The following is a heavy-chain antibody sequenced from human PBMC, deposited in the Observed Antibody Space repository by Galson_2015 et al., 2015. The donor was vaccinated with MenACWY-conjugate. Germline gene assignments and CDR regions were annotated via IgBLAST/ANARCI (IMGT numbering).Heavy chain of an antibody. CDR1: GFTFSGYS. Sequence: SLRLSCAASGFTFSGYSMNWVRQAPGKGLEWVSSISSSSSYIYYADSVKGRFTISRGNAKNSLYLQMNSLRAEDTAVYYCAREGYGYYFDYWGQGTLVTVSS. CDR3: AREGYGYYFDY. D-gene: IGHD3-16*01. J-gene: IGHJ4*02. CDR2: ISSSSSYI. V-gene: IGHV3-21*01.